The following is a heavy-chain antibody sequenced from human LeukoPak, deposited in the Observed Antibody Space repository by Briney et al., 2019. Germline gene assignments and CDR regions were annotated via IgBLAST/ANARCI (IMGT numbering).Heavy chain of an antibody. CDR3: ARGSYYYGSGTNAFDI. D-gene: IGHD3-10*01. CDR2: IIPIFGTA. Sequence: ASVKVSCKASGGTFTSHAISWVRQAPGQGLEWMGGIIPIFGTANYAQKFRGRVTMTRNTSISTAYMELSSLRSEDTAVYYCARGSYYYGSGTNAFDIWGQGTMVTVSS. V-gene: IGHV1-69*05. CDR1: GGTFTSHA. J-gene: IGHJ3*02.